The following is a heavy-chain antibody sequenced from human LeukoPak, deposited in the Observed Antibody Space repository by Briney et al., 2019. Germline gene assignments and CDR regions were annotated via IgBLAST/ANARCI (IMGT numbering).Heavy chain of an antibody. V-gene: IGHV4-39*07. J-gene: IGHJ4*02. CDR3: AGNYYDSSGQIDY. CDR2: IYYSGST. D-gene: IGHD3-22*01. CDR1: GGSISSSSYY. Sequence: SETLSLTCTVSGGSISSSSYYWGWIRQPPGKGLEWIGSIYYSGSTYYNPSLKSRVTISVDTSKNQFSLKLSSVTAADTAVYYCAGNYYDSSGQIDYWGQGTLVTVSS.